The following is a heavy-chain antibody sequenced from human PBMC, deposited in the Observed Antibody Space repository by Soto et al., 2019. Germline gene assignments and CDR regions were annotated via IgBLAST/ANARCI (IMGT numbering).Heavy chain of an antibody. CDR1: GGTFSSYA. V-gene: IGHV1-69*05. CDR2: IIPIFGTA. Sequence: QVQLVQSGAEVKKPGSSVKVSCKASGGTFSSYAISWVRQAPGQGLEWMGGIIPIFGTANYAQKFQGRVTINPDEAPRQAYSVLSSLRSEDWAVYYCARETTVVTLGCFDYWGQGTLVTVSS. J-gene: IGHJ4*02. D-gene: IGHD2-21*02. CDR3: ARETTVVTLGCFDY.